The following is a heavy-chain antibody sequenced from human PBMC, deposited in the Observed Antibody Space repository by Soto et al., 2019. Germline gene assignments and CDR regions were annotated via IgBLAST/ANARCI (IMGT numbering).Heavy chain of an antibody. CDR1: GGSVTISNW. V-gene: IGHV4-4*02. CDR3: ARGRYYFYMDV. J-gene: IGHJ6*03. CDR2: MHHSGST. Sequence: QVQLQESGPGLVKPSGTLSLTCAVSGGSVTISNWWSWVRQTPGKGLEWIGQMHHSGSTNYNPSLTSRVTISVDKSKNQFSLEMKSVTAADTAVYYCARGRYYFYMDVWGKGTTVTVSS.